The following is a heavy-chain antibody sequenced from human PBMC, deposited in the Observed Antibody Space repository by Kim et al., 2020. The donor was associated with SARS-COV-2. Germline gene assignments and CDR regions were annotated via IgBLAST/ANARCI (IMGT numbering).Heavy chain of an antibody. CDR3: TTARKRITMVRGVIGGAFDI. V-gene: IGHV3-15*01. CDR1: GLTFSNAW. D-gene: IGHD3-10*01. Sequence: GGSLRLSCAASGLTFSNAWMSWVLQAPGKGLEWVGRIKSKTDGGTTDYAAPVKGRFTISRDDSKNTLYLQMNSLKTEDTAVYYCTTARKRITMVRGVIGGAFDIWGQGTMVTVSS. CDR2: IKSKTDGGTT. J-gene: IGHJ3*02.